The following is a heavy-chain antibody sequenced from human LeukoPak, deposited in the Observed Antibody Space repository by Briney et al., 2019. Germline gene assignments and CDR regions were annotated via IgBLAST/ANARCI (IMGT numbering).Heavy chain of an antibody. D-gene: IGHD3-22*01. CDR3: ARHYDGSGYNWFDR. CDR1: GFTVSNNY. V-gene: IGHV3-53*01. J-gene: IGHJ5*02. Sequence: GGSLRLSCAASGFTVSNNYMSWVRQAPGKGLEWVSVIYRGGSTYYGDSVKGRFTISRDNSKNTVYLQMNSLRADDTAVYYCARHYDGSGYNWFDRWGPGTLVTVSS. CDR2: IYRGGST.